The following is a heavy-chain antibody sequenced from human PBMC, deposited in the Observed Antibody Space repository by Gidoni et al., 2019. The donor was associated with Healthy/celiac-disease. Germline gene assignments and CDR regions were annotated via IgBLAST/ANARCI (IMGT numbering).Heavy chain of an antibody. CDR2: IYYSGST. CDR1: GGSISSYY. D-gene: IGHD3-22*01. V-gene: IGHV4-59*08. CDR3: ARLRYYYDSSGYFPWSSANWFDP. J-gene: IGHJ5*02. Sequence: QVQLQESGPGLVKPSETLSLTCTVSGGSISSYYWSWIRQPPGKGLEWIGYIYYSGSTNYNPSLKSRVTISVDTSKNQFSLKLSSVTAADTAVYYCARLRYYYDSSGYFPWSSANWFDPWGQGTLVTVSS.